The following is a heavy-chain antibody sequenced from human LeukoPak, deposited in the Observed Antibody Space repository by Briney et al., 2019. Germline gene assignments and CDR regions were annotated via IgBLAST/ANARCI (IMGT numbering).Heavy chain of an antibody. Sequence: GGSLRLSCAASGFAFSSQAMGRVRQAPGRGLEWVSAISDGGGSTYYADSVKGRFTISRDNSKNTLFLQMNSLRAEDTAVYYCAKDARRTSGWYFFDYWGQGTLVTVSS. CDR2: ISDGGGST. V-gene: IGHV3-23*01. CDR3: AKDARRTSGWYFFDY. CDR1: GFAFSSQA. D-gene: IGHD6-19*01. J-gene: IGHJ4*02.